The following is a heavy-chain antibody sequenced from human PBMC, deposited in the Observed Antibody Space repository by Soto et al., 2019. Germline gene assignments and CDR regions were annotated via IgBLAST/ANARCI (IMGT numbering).Heavy chain of an antibody. CDR1: GFTFSSYA. J-gene: IGHJ4*02. CDR3: AKHRDIVVVPAAISSPLDY. CDR2: ISGSGGST. D-gene: IGHD2-2*01. Sequence: EVQLLESGGGLVQPGGSLRLSCAASGFTFSSYAMSWVRQAPGKGLEWVSAISGSGGSTYYADSVKGRFTISRDNSNNTLYLQMNSLRAEDTAVYYCAKHRDIVVVPAAISSPLDYWGQGTLVTVSS. V-gene: IGHV3-23*01.